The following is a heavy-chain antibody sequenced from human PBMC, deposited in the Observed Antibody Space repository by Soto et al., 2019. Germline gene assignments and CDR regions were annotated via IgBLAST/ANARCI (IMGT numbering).Heavy chain of an antibody. V-gene: IGHV4-34*01. CDR3: ARESHDILTGPPWVWYFDL. CDR1: GGSFSAYY. D-gene: IGHD3-9*01. J-gene: IGHJ2*01. Sequence: QVQLQQWGAGPLRPLETLSLTCGVSGGSFSAYYLAWIRQSPGKGLEWIGEINDRGSINYNPSLKSRVSISVDTSTNHYSLNMRSVTAADTAVYYCARESHDILTGPPWVWYFDLWGRGTLVPVSS. CDR2: INDRGSI.